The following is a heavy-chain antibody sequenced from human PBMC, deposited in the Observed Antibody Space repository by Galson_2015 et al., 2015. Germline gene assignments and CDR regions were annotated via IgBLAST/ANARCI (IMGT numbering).Heavy chain of an antibody. Sequence: SVKVSCKASGGTFSSYAISWVRQAPGQGLEWMGGIIPIFGTANYAQKFQGRVTMTEDTSTDTAYMELSSLRSEDTAVYYCATVTVSLPNWYFDLWGRGTLVTVSS. CDR3: ATVTVSLPNWYFDL. CDR2: IIPIFGTA. J-gene: IGHJ2*01. V-gene: IGHV1-69*06. D-gene: IGHD1-14*01. CDR1: GGTFSSYA.